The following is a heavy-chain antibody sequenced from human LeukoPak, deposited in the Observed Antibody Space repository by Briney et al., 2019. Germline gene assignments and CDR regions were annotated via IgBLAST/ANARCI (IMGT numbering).Heavy chain of an antibody. CDR2: IYYSGST. Sequence: KPSETLSLTCTVSGGSISSSSYYWGWIRQPPGKGLEWIGSIYYSGSTYYNPSLKSRVTISVDTSKNQFSLKLSSVTAADTAVYYCARALRIYGSGSPRNYFDYWGQGTLVTVSS. D-gene: IGHD3-10*01. CDR3: ARALRIYGSGSPRNYFDY. V-gene: IGHV4-39*07. J-gene: IGHJ4*02. CDR1: GGSISSSSYY.